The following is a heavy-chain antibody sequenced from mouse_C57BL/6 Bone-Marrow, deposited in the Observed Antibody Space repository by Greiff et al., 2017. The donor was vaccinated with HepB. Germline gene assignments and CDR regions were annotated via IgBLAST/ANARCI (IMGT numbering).Heavy chain of an antibody. CDR2: ISSGGSYT. J-gene: IGHJ4*01. CDR1: GFTFSSYG. Sequence: EVKLVESGGGLVKPGGSLTLSCAASGFTFSSYGMSWVRQPPDKRLEWVATISSGGSYTYYPDSVTGRFTISRDNAKNTLYLQMSSLKSEDTAMYYCARQGRYYYGSSYVKYYYAMDYWGQGTSVTVS. CDR3: ARQGRYYYGSSYVKYYYAMDY. V-gene: IGHV5-6*03. D-gene: IGHD1-1*01.